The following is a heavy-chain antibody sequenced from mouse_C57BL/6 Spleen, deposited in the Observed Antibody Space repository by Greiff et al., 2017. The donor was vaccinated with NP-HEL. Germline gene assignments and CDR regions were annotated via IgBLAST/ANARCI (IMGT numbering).Heavy chain of an antibody. CDR2: IDPSDSET. CDR1: GYTFTSYW. Sequence: QVQLQQPGAELVRPGSSVKLSCKASGYTFTSYWMHWVKQRPIQGLEWIGNIDPSDSETHYNQKFKDKATLTVDKSSSTAYMQLSSLTSEDSAVYYCARRGDYDGWYFDVWGTGTTVTVSS. D-gene: IGHD2-4*01. V-gene: IGHV1-52*01. J-gene: IGHJ1*03. CDR3: ARRGDYDGWYFDV.